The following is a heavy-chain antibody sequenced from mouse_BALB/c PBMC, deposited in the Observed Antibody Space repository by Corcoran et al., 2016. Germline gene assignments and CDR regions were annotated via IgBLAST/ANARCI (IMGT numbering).Heavy chain of an antibody. V-gene: IGHV1-18*01. D-gene: IGHD1-1*01. CDR2: INPNNGGT. Sequence: ELRLQQCGPELVKTGASVKILGMASGCTFIDYNMEWVKQSHGKSLEWIGDINPNNGGTIYNQKFKCKATLTVDKSSSTANMELRSLTSEDTAVYYCASRDYYGSSTSDYWGQGTTLAVSS. J-gene: IGHJ2*01. CDR1: GCTFIDYN. CDR3: ASRDYYGSSTSDY.